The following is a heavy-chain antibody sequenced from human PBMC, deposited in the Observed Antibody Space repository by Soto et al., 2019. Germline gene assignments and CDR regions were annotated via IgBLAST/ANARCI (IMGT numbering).Heavy chain of an antibody. CDR1: GFTFSSYG. J-gene: IGHJ4*02. CDR2: ISYDGSNK. V-gene: IGHV3-30*18. CDR3: AKDLYGSGSYSPYFDY. D-gene: IGHD3-10*01. Sequence: QVQLVESGGGVVQPGRSLRLSCAASGFTFSSYGMHWVRQAPGKGLEWVAVISYDGSNKYYADSVKGRFTISRDNSKNTLYLQMNSRRAEDTAVYYCAKDLYGSGSYSPYFDYWGQGTLVTVSS.